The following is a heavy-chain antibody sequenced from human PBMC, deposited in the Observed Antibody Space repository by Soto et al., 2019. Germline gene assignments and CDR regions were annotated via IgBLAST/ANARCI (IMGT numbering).Heavy chain of an antibody. Sequence: EVQLVESGGGLVRPGGSLKISCATSGFAFSTYTMNWVRQAPGKGLEWVSSIDTTTTYIYYADSVKGRFTMSRDNAKNSLYLEMNNLRADDTAIYYCARCYASGDYDVEWFDPWGQGTLVIVSS. V-gene: IGHV3-21*01. CDR2: IDTTTTYI. CDR1: GFAFSTYT. D-gene: IGHD3-16*01. CDR3: ARCYASGDYDVEWFDP. J-gene: IGHJ5*02.